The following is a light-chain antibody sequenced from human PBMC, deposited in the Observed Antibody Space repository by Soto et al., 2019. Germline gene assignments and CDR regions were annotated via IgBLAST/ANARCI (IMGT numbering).Light chain of an antibody. CDR3: QQYGGSPPIT. CDR2: GAS. CDR1: QSVSSAY. Sequence: EIVLTQSPGTLSLSPGERATLSCRASQSVSSAYLAWYQQKPGQAPRLLISGASSRATGIPDRFSGSGSGTDFTLTISRLEPEDLAVYFCQQYGGSPPITFGQGTRLDIK. J-gene: IGKJ5*01. V-gene: IGKV3-20*01.